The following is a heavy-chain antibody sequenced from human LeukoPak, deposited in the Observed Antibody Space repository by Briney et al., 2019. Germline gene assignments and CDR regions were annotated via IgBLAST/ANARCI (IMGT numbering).Heavy chain of an antibody. D-gene: IGHD3-22*01. Sequence: ASVKVSCKASGYTFTNYGISWVRQAPGQGLEWMGWISAYNGNTKYAQKFQGRVTMTTDTSTSTAYMELRSLRSDDTAMYYCARDGHRRYYYGSSGREDVFDIWGQGTMVTVSS. V-gene: IGHV1-18*01. CDR2: ISAYNGNT. J-gene: IGHJ3*02. CDR1: GYTFTNYG. CDR3: ARDGHRRYYYGSSGREDVFDI.